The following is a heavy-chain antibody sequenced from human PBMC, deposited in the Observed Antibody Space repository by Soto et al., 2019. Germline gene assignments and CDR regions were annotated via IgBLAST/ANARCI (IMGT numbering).Heavy chain of an antibody. J-gene: IGHJ4*02. CDR1: GVSVCSYA. V-gene: IGHV3-23*01. CDR3: ARWSYLDY. D-gene: IGHD3-3*01. CDR2: ISGSDGKT. Sequence: GGSLRLSCSASGVSVCSYALSWVRQAPGKGLEWVSTISGSDGKTFYADSVKGRFSISRDTSQSTLYLQMNSLRADDTAMYYCARWSYLDYWGQGTRVNASS.